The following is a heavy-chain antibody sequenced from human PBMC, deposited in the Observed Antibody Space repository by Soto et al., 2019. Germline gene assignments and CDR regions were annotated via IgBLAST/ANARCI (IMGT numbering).Heavy chain of an antibody. V-gene: IGHV3-23*01. D-gene: IGHD3-10*01. J-gene: IGHJ4*02. CDR2: ISGSAGST. Sequence: GWSLRLSCAASGFTFSTYAMSWVRQAPGKGLEWVSSISGSAGSTYYAASVKGRFTISRDNSKNTLYLEVNSLRTEDTAVYHCAKSYYGWGPYVHLFDYWGRGNPVTVPP. CDR1: GFTFSTYA. CDR3: AKSYYGWGPYVHLFDY.